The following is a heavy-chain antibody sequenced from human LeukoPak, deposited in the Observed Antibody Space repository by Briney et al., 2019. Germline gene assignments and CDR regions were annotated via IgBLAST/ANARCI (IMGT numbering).Heavy chain of an antibody. CDR2: IKEDGSEE. CDR3: ARDWLAGNPYHAFDL. V-gene: IGHV3-7*01. D-gene: IGHD3-22*01. J-gene: IGHJ3*01. Sequence: GGSLRLSCAASGFTFSSYWMSWVRQAPGKGLECVANIKEDGSEEYYVDSVKGRFSISRDNAKNSLYLQMNSLRAEDTAVYYCARDWLAGNPYHAFDLWGKGTLVTVSS. CDR1: GFTFSSYW.